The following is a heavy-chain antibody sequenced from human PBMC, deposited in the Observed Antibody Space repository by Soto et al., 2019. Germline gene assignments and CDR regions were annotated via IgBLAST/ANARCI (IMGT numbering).Heavy chain of an antibody. CDR2: ISYDGSNK. Sequence: GGSLRLSCAASGFTFSSYAMHWVRQAPGKGLEWVAVISYDGSNKYYADSVKGRFTISRDNSKNTLYLQMNSLRAEDTSVYYCARGPVPATAHPFDYWGQGTLVTVSS. CDR3: ARGPVPATAHPFDY. D-gene: IGHD2-2*01. CDR1: GFTFSSYA. V-gene: IGHV3-30-3*01. J-gene: IGHJ4*02.